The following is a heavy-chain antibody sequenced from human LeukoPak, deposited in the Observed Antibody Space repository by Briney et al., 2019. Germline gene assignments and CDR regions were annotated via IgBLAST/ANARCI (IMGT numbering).Heavy chain of an antibody. Sequence: PSETLSLTCAVYGGSFSGYYWSWIRQPPGKGLEWIGEINHSGSTNYNPSLKSRVTISVDTSKNQFSLKLSSVTAADTAVYYCARLDCSSTSCYPWTDVWGKGTTVTASS. CDR2: INHSGST. V-gene: IGHV4-34*01. CDR1: GGSFSGYY. D-gene: IGHD2-2*01. J-gene: IGHJ6*04. CDR3: ARLDCSSTSCYPWTDV.